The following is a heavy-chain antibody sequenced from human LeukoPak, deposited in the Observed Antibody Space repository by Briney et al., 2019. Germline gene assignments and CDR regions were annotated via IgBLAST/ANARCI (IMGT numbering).Heavy chain of an antibody. D-gene: IGHD6-19*01. CDR2: WRYDGSP. J-gene: IGHJ4*02. CDR1: GGSISGRY. CDR3: VVTQKWLAFDY. V-gene: IGHV4-59*08. Sequence: SETLSFTCAVSGGSISGRYWSWIRRPPGKGLEWIANWRYDGSPNYTPSLESRATISLDTSKNQFSLRLTSVTAADTAVYYCVVTQKWLAFDYWGQGILVTVSS.